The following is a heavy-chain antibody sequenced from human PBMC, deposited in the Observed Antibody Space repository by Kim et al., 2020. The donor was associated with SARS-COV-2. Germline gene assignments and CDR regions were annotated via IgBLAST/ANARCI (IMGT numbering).Heavy chain of an antibody. Sequence: GGSLRLSCAASGFTFSSYGMHWVRQAPGKGLEWVAVIWYDGSNKYYADSVKGRFTISRDNSKNTLYLQMNSLRAEDTAVYYCAREIYYYGSGSDTSFDYWGQGTLVTVSS. CDR3: AREIYYYGSGSDTSFDY. CDR1: GFTFSSYG. CDR2: IWYDGSNK. D-gene: IGHD3-10*01. V-gene: IGHV3-33*01. J-gene: IGHJ4*02.